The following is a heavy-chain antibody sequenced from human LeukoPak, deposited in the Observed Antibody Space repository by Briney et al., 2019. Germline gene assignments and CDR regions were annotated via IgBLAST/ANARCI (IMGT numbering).Heavy chain of an antibody. D-gene: IGHD5-12*01. J-gene: IGHJ4*02. CDR1: GYTFTSYG. Sequence: GASVKVSCKASGYTFTSYGISWVRQAPGQGLEWMGWINPNSGGTNYAQKFQGRVTMTRDTSISTAYMELSRLRSDDTAVYYCARLGVYSGYAPMWFDYWGQGTLVTVSS. CDR3: ARLGVYSGYAPMWFDY. V-gene: IGHV1-2*02. CDR2: INPNSGGT.